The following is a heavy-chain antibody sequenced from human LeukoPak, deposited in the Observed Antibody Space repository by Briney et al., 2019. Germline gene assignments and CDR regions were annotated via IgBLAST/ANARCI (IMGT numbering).Heavy chain of an antibody. CDR3: AREIAAAGAPQPNWFDP. Sequence: ASVKASCKASGYTFTSYYMHWVRQAPGQGLEWMGIINPSGGSTSYAQKFQGRVTMTRDTSTSTVYMELSSLRSEDTAVYYCAREIAAAGAPQPNWFDPWGQGTLVTVSS. CDR2: INPSGGST. D-gene: IGHD6-13*01. V-gene: IGHV1-46*01. J-gene: IGHJ5*02. CDR1: GYTFTSYY.